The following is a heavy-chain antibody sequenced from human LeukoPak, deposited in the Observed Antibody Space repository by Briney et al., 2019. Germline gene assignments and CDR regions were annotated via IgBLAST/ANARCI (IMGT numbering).Heavy chain of an antibody. CDR3: AKVDTAMGKPYYFDY. V-gene: IGHV3-21*01. CDR1: GFTFSSYS. Sequence: GGSLRLSCAASGFTFSSYSMNWVRQAPGKGLEWVSSISSSSSYIYYADSVKGRFTISRDNAKNSLYLQMNSLRAEDTAVYYCAKVDTAMGKPYYFDYWGQGTLVTVSS. CDR2: ISSSSSYI. D-gene: IGHD5-18*01. J-gene: IGHJ4*02.